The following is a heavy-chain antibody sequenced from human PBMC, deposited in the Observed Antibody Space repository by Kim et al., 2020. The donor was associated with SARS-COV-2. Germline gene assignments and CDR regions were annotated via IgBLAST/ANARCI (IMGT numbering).Heavy chain of an antibody. D-gene: IGHD2-2*01. J-gene: IGHJ4*02. CDR3: ARQEGREQTSSYAY. V-gene: IGHV1-8*01. CDR1: GYTFTTYD. Sequence: ASVKVSCKTSGYTFTTYDINWVRQATGQGPEWMGWMNPYSGNTGYAQKFQGIVTMTSDTSMGTAFMELSSLRPDDTAVYYCARQEGREQTSSYAYWGQGTLVTVSA. CDR2: MNPYSGNT.